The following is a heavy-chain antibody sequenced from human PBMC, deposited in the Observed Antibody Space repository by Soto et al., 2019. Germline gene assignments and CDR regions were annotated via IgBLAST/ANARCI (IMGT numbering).Heavy chain of an antibody. D-gene: IGHD4-17*01. Sequence: QVQLQESGPGLVKPSQTLSLTCTVSGDSISSGDYYWSWIRQPPGKGLEWIGYIYYSGTTSYNPSLKSRVTMSVDTSKNQFSLKLSSVNAADTAVYYCARDGGTVTAHFDHWGQGTLVTVSS. CDR3: ARDGGTVTAHFDH. V-gene: IGHV4-30-4*01. J-gene: IGHJ4*02. CDR1: GDSISSGDYY. CDR2: IYYSGTT.